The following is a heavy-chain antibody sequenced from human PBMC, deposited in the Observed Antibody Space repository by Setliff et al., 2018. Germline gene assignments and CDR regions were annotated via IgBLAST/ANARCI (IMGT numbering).Heavy chain of an antibody. CDR3: AREGRSSISGWYMDV. Sequence: LSLTCAVSGFSITSGYFWGWIRQPPGKGLEWIGSLYHSGTTYYNPSLKSRVTISVDTSKNQFSLNLTSVTAADTAVYFCAREGRSSISGWYMDVWGRGTTVTVSS. CDR2: LYHSGTT. CDR1: GFSITSGYF. J-gene: IGHJ6*03. V-gene: IGHV4-38-2*02. D-gene: IGHD3-3*02.